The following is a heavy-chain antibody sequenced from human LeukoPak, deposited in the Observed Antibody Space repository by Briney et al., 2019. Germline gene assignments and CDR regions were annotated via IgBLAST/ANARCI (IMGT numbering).Heavy chain of an antibody. CDR1: GGSISSYY. Sequence: TSETLSLTCTVSGGSISSYYWSWIRQPPGKGLEWIGYIYYSGSTNYNPSLKSRVTISVDTSKNQFSLKLSSVTAADTAVYYCARTSVYSYTDYWGQGTLVTVSS. J-gene: IGHJ4*02. CDR2: IYYSGST. CDR3: ARTSVYSYTDY. V-gene: IGHV4-59*01. D-gene: IGHD5-18*01.